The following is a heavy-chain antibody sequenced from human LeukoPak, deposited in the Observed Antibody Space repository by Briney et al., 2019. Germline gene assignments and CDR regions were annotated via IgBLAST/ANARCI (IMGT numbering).Heavy chain of an antibody. J-gene: IGHJ4*02. CDR3: ARVVTNTAPRN. CDR2: ISYDGSNK. CDR1: GFTLSSYA. D-gene: IGHD5-24*01. Sequence: PGGSLRLSCAASGFTLSSYAMHWVRQAPGKGLEWVAVISYDGSNKYYADSVKGRFTISRDNSKNTLYLQMNSLRAEDTAVYYCARVVTNTAPRNWGQGTLVTVSS. V-gene: IGHV3-30*14.